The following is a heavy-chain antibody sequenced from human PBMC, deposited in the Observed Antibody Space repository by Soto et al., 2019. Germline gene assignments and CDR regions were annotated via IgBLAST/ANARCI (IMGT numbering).Heavy chain of an antibody. CDR3: AKDRRAGGNSAFYFDF. CDR1: GFTISTYA. D-gene: IGHD3-16*01. Sequence: PGGSLRLSCAASGFTISTYAMTWVRQAPGKGLECVSGVTGSGGQIYYADSVKGRFTISRDNSHNTLYLQVHSLTAEDTAVYYCAKDRRAGGNSAFYFDFWGQGAQVTVSS. J-gene: IGHJ4*02. CDR2: VTGSGGQI. V-gene: IGHV3-23*01.